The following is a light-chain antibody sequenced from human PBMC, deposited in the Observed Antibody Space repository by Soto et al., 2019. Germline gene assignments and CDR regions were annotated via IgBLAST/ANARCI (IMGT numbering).Light chain of an antibody. V-gene: IGKV3-20*01. J-gene: IGKJ3*01. CDR2: GAS. Sequence: EIVLTQSPGTLSLSPGERATLSCRASQSVSSSYLAWYQQKPGQAPRLLIYGASSRATGIPDRFSGSGSGTDFTLTISRLEPEDFAVYYCQQYGSSPPKFTFGPGTKGIS. CDR1: QSVSSSY. CDR3: QQYGSSPPKFT.